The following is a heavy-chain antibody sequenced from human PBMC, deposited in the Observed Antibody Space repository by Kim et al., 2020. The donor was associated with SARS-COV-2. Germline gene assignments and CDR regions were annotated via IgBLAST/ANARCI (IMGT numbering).Heavy chain of an antibody. Sequence: GGSLRLSCAASGFTFSSYSMNWVRQAPGKGLEWVSSISSSSSYIYYADSVKGRFTISRDNAKNSLYLQMNSLRVEDTTVYYCSKSMVASVAGTFDYWGQG. J-gene: IGHJ4*02. CDR1: GFTFSSYS. CDR2: ISSSSSYI. D-gene: IGHD6-19*01. CDR3: SKSMVASVAGTFDY. V-gene: IGHV3-21*01.